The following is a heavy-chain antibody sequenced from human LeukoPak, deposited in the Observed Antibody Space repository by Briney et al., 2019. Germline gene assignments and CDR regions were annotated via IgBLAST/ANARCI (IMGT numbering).Heavy chain of an antibody. Sequence: GGSLRLSCAASGFTFSSYAMSWVRQAPGKGLEWVGNIKQDGSDKNYMDSVKGRFTISRDNTKNSVYLQMSSLRAEDTAVYYCANGGTYSSGPWGQGTLVTVSS. CDR1: GFTFSSYA. V-gene: IGHV3-7*01. D-gene: IGHD3-22*01. CDR3: ANGGTYSSGP. CDR2: IKQDGSDK. J-gene: IGHJ5*02.